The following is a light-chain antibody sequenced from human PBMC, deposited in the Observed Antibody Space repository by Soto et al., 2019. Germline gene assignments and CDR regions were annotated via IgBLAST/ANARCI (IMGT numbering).Light chain of an antibody. CDR1: QSISSW. CDR3: QQYNGYSPT. CDR2: DAS. Sequence: DIQMTQSPSTLSASVGDRVTITCRASQSISSWLAWYQQKPGKAPNPLIYDASRLESGVPSRFSGSGSGTEFTLTITSLQPDDFATYYCQQYNGYSPTFGQGTKLEIK. V-gene: IGKV1-5*01. J-gene: IGKJ2*01.